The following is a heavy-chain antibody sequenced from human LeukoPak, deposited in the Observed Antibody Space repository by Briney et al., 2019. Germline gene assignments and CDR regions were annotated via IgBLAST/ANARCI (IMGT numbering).Heavy chain of an antibody. J-gene: IGHJ4*02. CDR3: AKPELPSGRRAFDT. V-gene: IGHV3-23*01. Sequence: GGSLTLSCAVSGFSFSSYALSWVRQAPGKGLEWVSDISGSGGGTYYADPERGLFTISRECSKNTLSLQSNALRAADAALYYCAKPELPSGRRAFDTWGEGDLVTLS. CDR2: ISGSGGGT. D-gene: IGHD1-26*01. CDR1: GFSFSSYA.